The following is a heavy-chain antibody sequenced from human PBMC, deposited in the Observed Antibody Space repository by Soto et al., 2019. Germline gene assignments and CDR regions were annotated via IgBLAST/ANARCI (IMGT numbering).Heavy chain of an antibody. D-gene: IGHD3-3*01. V-gene: IGHV4-59*01. CDR1: GGSISSYY. Sequence: SETLSLTCTVSGGSISSYYWSWIRQPPGKGLEWIGYIYYSGSTNYNPSLKSRVTISVDTSKNQFSLKLSSVTAADTAVYYCARVLFGRGNWFDPWGQRTLVTVSS. CDR3: ARVLFGRGNWFDP. CDR2: IYYSGST. J-gene: IGHJ5*02.